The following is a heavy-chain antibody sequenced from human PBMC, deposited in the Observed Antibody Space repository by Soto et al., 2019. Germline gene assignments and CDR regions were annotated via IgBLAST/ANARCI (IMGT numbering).Heavy chain of an antibody. Sequence: PGGSLRLCSAASGFTFSDYYMGWIRQAPGKGLEWVSYIGTSTSDTNYAESVRGRFTISRDNAKNSLYLQMNSLRADDTALYYYARVSRHSSRRLWHDDWGQGT. CDR3: ARVSRHSSRRLWHDD. CDR2: IGTSTSDT. V-gene: IGHV3-11*05. CDR1: GFTFSDYY. J-gene: IGHJ4*02. D-gene: IGHD6-13*01.